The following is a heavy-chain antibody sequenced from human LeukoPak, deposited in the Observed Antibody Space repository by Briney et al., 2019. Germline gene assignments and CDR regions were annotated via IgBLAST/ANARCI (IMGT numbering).Heavy chain of an antibody. CDR2: VDPEDGET. J-gene: IGHJ6*04. CDR3: AILYYYDSSGPPDV. Sequence: VKISCKVSGYTFTYYYMHWVQQAPGKGLEWMGLVDPEDGETIYAEKFQGRVTITADTSIDTAYMELSSLRSEDTAVYYCAILYYYDSSGPPDVWGKGTTVTVSS. V-gene: IGHV1-69-2*01. D-gene: IGHD3-22*01. CDR1: GYTFTYYY.